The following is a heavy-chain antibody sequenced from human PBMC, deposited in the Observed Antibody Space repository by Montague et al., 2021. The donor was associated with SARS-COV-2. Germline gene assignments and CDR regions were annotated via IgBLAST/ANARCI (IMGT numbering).Heavy chain of an antibody. Sequence: SETLSLTCTVSGGSISSSNYYWGWIRQPPGKGLEWIGNMYYSGSTYYNPSLKSRVTISIDTSKNQFSLKLSSVTAAGTAVYYCARDDIVLQGVTKGMDVWGQGTTVTVS. CDR3: ARDDIVLQGVTKGMDV. V-gene: IGHV4-39*07. D-gene: IGHD3-10*01. J-gene: IGHJ6*02. CDR1: GGSISSSNYY. CDR2: MYYSGST.